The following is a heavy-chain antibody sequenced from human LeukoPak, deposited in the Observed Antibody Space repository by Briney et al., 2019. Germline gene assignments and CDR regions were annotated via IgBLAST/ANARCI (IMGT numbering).Heavy chain of an antibody. D-gene: IGHD5/OR15-5a*01. Sequence: GASVKVSCKASGYSFTNYDINWVRQAPGQGLEWMGWMGPRHDYTGYAQKFQGRISMTRDTSISTAYMELSSLTSDDTAVYYCARGWVSGDVSEYYFENWGQGTLVTVSS. J-gene: IGHJ4*02. CDR2: MGPRHDYT. V-gene: IGHV1-8*01. CDR3: ARGWVSGDVSEYYFEN. CDR1: GYSFTNYD.